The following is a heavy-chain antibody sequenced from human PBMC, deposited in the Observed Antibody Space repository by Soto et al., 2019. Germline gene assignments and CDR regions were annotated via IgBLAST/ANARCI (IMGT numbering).Heavy chain of an antibody. CDR1: GGSFSGYY. J-gene: IGHJ4*02. Sequence: SETLSLTCAVYGGSFSGYYWSWIRQPPGKGLEWIGEINHSGSTNYNPSLKSRVTISVDTAKNQFSLKLSSVPAADTAVYYCARGAGLMVYAKFDYWGQGTLVTVSS. D-gene: IGHD2-8*01. CDR3: ARGAGLMVYAKFDY. CDR2: INHSGST. V-gene: IGHV4-34*01.